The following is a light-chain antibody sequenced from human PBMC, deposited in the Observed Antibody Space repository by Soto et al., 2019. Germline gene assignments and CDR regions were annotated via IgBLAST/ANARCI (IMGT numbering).Light chain of an antibody. J-gene: IGKJ1*01. CDR1: QSISSW. V-gene: IGKV1-5*03. CDR2: KAS. CDR3: QHYNSYSEA. Sequence: DIRMTQSASSLSASLGETVTVTCRASQSISSWLAWYQQKPGKAPKLLIYKASTLKSGVPSRFSGSGSGTEFTLTISSLQPDDFATYYCQHYNSYSEAFGQGTKVDIK.